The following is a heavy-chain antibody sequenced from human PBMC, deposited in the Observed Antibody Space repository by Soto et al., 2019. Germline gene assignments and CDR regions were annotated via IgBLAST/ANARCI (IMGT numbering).Heavy chain of an antibody. CDR2: ISAYNGNT. CDR3: ARALPRSGWLQFSWFDP. CDR1: GYTFTSYG. J-gene: IGHJ5*02. D-gene: IGHD5-12*01. Sequence: GASVKVSCKASGYTFTSYGISWVRQAPGQGLEWMGWISAYNGNTNYAQKLQGRVTMTTDTSTSTAYMELRSLRSDDTAVYYCARALPRSGWLQFSWFDPWGQGTLVTVSS. V-gene: IGHV1-18*01.